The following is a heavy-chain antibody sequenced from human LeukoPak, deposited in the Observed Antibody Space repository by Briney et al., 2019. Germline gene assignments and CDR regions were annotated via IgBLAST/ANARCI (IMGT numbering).Heavy chain of an antibody. Sequence: GGSLRLSCAASGFALSSNYVGWVRQAPGKGLHWVSLLYSGGDTYYADSVKGRFTISRDTSKNTLYLQMNSLRADDTAVYYCARDLYSSGWYGIYWGQGTLVTVSS. V-gene: IGHV3-53*01. CDR2: LYSGGDT. CDR1: GFALSSNY. J-gene: IGHJ4*02. CDR3: ARDLYSSGWYGIY. D-gene: IGHD6-19*01.